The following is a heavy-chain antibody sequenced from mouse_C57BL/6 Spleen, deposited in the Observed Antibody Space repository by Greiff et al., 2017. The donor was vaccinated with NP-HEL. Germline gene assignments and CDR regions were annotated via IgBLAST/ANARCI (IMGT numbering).Heavy chain of an antibody. D-gene: IGHD2-4*01. CDR2: INPNNGGT. Sequence: EVQLQQSGPELVKPGASVKISCKASGHTFTDYYMNWVKQSHGKSLEWIGDINPNNGGTSYNQKFKGKATLTVDKSSSTAYMELRSLTSEDSAVYYCARSYYDYDGGAWFAYWGQGTLVTVSA. J-gene: IGHJ3*01. CDR3: ARSYYDYDGGAWFAY. V-gene: IGHV1-26*01. CDR1: GHTFTDYY.